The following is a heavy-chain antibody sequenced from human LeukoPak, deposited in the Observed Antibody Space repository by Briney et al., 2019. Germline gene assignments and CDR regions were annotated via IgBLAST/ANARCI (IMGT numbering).Heavy chain of an antibody. J-gene: IGHJ6*02. CDR2: ISAYNGVT. Sequence: ASVKVSCKASGYTFTGYYMHWVRQAPGQGLEWIGWISAYNGVTNYAQKFQGRVTMTTDTSTTTGYMELRSLRSDDTAVYYCARDQLRYYGSGSYYSDMDVWGQGTTVTVSS. V-gene: IGHV1-18*04. CDR1: GYTFTGYY. CDR3: ARDQLRYYGSGSYYSDMDV. D-gene: IGHD3-10*01.